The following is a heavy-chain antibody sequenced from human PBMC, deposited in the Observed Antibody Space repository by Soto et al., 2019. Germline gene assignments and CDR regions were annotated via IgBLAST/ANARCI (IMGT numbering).Heavy chain of an antibody. CDR2: ISGSGGST. J-gene: IGHJ3*02. Sequence: PGGSLRLSCAASGFSFSSYAMSWVRQAPGKGLEWVSAISGSGGSTYYADSVKGRITISRDNAKNTLSLQMNSLRAEDTSVYYLAKDPGLKWEPRSVAFNIWRQGTMVAASS. CDR3: AKDPGLKWEPRSVAFNI. V-gene: IGHV3-23*01. CDR1: GFSFSSYA. D-gene: IGHD1-26*01.